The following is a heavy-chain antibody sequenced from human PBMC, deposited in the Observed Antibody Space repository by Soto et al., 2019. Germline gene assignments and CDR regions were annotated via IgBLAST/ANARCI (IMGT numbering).Heavy chain of an antibody. CDR1: VGSIRSFY. V-gene: IGHV4-59*12. CDR3: ARVPGP. D-gene: IGHD7-27*01. J-gene: IGHJ5*02. Sequence: SEILSLTCTVSVGSIRSFYWSWIRQPPGKGLEWIGYIYYSGSTNYNPSLKSRVTISVDTSKNQFSLKLSSVTAADTAVYYCARVPGPWGQGTLVTVSS. CDR2: IYYSGST.